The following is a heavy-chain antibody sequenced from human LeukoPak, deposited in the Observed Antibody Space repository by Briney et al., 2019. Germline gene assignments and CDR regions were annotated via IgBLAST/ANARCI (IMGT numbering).Heavy chain of an antibody. CDR3: ARDRIRPGYSSSWVFDY. V-gene: IGHV3-30-3*01. CDR1: GFTFSSYA. CDR2: ISYDGSNK. J-gene: IGHJ4*02. Sequence: PGGSLRLSCAASGFTFSSYAMHWVRQAPGKGLEWVAVISYDGSNKYYADSVKGRFTISRDNSKNTLYLQMNRLRAEDTAVYYCARDRIRPGYSSSWVFDYWGQGTLVTVSS. D-gene: IGHD6-13*01.